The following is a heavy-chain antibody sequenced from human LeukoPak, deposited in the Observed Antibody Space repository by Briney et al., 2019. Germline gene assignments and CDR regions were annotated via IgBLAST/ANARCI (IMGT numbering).Heavy chain of an antibody. CDR3: ARAYYYDSSATPDY. CDR1: GFTFTNYG. Sequence: GGSLRLSCAASGFTFTNYGMHWVRQAPGKGLEWVAVIWYDGSIKYYADSVKGRFTISRDNSKNTLYLQMNSLRAEDTAVYYCARAYYYDSSATPDYWGQGTLVTVPS. CDR2: IWYDGSIK. V-gene: IGHV3-33*01. D-gene: IGHD3-22*01. J-gene: IGHJ4*02.